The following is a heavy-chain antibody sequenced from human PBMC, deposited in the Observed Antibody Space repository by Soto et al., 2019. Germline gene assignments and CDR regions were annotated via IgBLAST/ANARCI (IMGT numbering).Heavy chain of an antibody. CDR2: ISYDGSNK. V-gene: IGHV3-30*18. Sequence: GGCLRLSCAASGFTFSSYGMHWVRQAPGKGLEWVAVISYDGSNKYYADSVKGRFTISRDNSKNTLYLQMNSLRAEDTAVYYCAKDSYGGNDDAFDIWGQGTIVTVSS. CDR3: AKDSYGGNDDAFDI. J-gene: IGHJ3*02. CDR1: GFTFSSYG. D-gene: IGHD4-17*01.